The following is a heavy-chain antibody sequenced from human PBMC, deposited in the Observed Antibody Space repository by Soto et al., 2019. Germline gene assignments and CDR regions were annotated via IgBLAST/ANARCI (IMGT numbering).Heavy chain of an antibody. D-gene: IGHD7-27*01. CDR3: ASLTDHDAFDI. Sequence: GGSLRLSCAASGFTFSSYWMHWVRQAPGKGLVWVSRINSDGSSTSYADSVKGRFTISRDNAKNTLYLQMNSLRAEDTAVYYCASLTDHDAFDIWGQGTMVTVSS. CDR2: INSDGSST. CDR1: GFTFSSYW. J-gene: IGHJ3*02. V-gene: IGHV3-74*01.